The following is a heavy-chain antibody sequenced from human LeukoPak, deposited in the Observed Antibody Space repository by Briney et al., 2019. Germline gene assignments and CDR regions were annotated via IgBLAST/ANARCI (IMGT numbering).Heavy chain of an antibody. D-gene: IGHD2-15*01. V-gene: IGHV1-2*02. CDR2: INPNSGGT. Sequence: GASVKASCKASGYTFTGYYMHWVRQAPGQGLEWMGWINPNSGGTNYAQKFQGRVTMTRDTSISTAYMELSRLRSDDTAVYYCASYPQLGYCSGGSCYNYWGQGTLVTVSS. CDR3: ASYPQLGYCSGGSCYNY. CDR1: GYTFTGYY. J-gene: IGHJ4*02.